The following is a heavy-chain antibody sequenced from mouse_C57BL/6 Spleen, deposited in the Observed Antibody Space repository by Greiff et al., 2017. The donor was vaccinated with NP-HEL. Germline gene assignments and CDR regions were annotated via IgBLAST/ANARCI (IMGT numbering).Heavy chain of an antibody. CDR1: GFTFSSYA. J-gene: IGHJ2*01. Sequence: EVQLVESGGGLVKPGGSLKLSCAASGFTFSSYAMSWVRQTPEKRLEWVATISDGGSYTYYPDNVKGRFTISRDNAKNNLYLQMSHLKSEDTAMYYCARDQGYLYLDYWGQGTTLTVSS. D-gene: IGHD3-2*02. CDR2: ISDGGSYT. V-gene: IGHV5-4*01. CDR3: ARDQGYLYLDY.